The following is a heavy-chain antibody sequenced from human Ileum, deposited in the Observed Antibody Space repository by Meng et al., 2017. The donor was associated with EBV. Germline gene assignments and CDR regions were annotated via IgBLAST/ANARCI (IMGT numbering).Heavy chain of an antibody. CDR3: ARSIAVIPAAIYY. CDR2: IYHSGTT. Sequence: QVPGRVRGVGEALRPSSPSCTCVVACDRMSDYAWGWIRQPPGKGLEWIGDIYHSGTTNYNPSLESRVTISVDTSKNQFSLKLSSVTAADSAVYYCARSIAVIPAAIYYWGQGTLVTVSS. CDR1: CDRMSDYA. D-gene: IGHD2-2*01. J-gene: IGHJ4*02. V-gene: IGHV4-38-2*01.